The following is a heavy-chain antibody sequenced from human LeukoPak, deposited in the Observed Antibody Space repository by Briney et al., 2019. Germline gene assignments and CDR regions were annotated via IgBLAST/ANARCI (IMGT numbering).Heavy chain of an antibody. J-gene: IGHJ4*02. D-gene: IGHD3-3*01. Sequence: SETLSLTCTVSGGSISTSTYCWDWVRQPPGKGLEWIGSFCYSGSTYYNPSLKSRVTISVDTSKNQFSLKLSSVTAADTAVYYCARRWGDYYVFGYWGQGTLVTVSS. CDR3: ARRWGDYYVFGY. CDR1: GGSISTSTYC. CDR2: FCYSGST. V-gene: IGHV4-39*01.